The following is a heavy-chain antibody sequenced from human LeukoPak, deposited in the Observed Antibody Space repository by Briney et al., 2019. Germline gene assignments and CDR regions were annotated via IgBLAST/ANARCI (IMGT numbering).Heavy chain of an antibody. CDR3: AREGRMSMGIEY. Sequence: PSETLSLTCAVYGGSFSGYYWSWIRQPPGKGLEWIGEINHSGSTNYNPSLKSRVTTSVDTSKNHFSLKLSSVTAADTAVYFCAREGRMSMGIEYWGQGTLVTVSS. J-gene: IGHJ4*02. CDR1: GGSFSGYY. D-gene: IGHD4/OR15-4a*01. V-gene: IGHV4-34*01. CDR2: INHSGST.